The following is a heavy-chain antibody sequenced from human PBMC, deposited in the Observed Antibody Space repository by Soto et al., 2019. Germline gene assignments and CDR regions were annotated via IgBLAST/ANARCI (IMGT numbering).Heavy chain of an antibody. CDR3: ARDRGDYYYMDV. Sequence: GGSLRLSCTASGFTFSSYGMHWVRQAPGWGLERVAFIWYDGSKEYYADSVKGRFAVSRDNSKNTLFLQVNSLRAEDTAVYYCARDRGDYYYMDVWGEGTTVTVSS. CDR1: GFTFSSYG. V-gene: IGHV3-33*01. D-gene: IGHD3-16*01. CDR2: IWYDGSKE. J-gene: IGHJ6*03.